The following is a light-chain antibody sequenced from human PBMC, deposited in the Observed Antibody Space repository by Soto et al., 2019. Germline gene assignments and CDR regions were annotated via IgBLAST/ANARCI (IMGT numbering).Light chain of an antibody. Sequence: QSALTQPATVSGSPGQSITNACTGTSGDIGSYNRVSWYHQHPGKAPKLIIYEVTDRPSGVSNRFSGSKSGNTASLTISGLQSEDDAEYYCSSYTNINTRACVFGTGTKLTVL. CDR2: EVT. J-gene: IGLJ1*01. CDR1: SGDIGSYNR. V-gene: IGLV2-14*01. CDR3: SSYTNINTRACV.